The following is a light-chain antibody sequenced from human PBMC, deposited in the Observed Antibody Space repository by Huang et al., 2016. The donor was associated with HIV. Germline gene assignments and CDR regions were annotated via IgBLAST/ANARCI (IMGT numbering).Light chain of an antibody. Sequence: DIQMTQSPSSLSASMGDRVTITCRASQSISSHLNWYQQKPGKAPKLLIYGASKLQTGVPSRFSGSGSGTDFTLAISSRQPEDFATYYCQQSDDARTFGQGTKVEI. V-gene: IGKV1-39*01. CDR2: GAS. CDR3: QQSDDART. J-gene: IGKJ1*01. CDR1: QSISSH.